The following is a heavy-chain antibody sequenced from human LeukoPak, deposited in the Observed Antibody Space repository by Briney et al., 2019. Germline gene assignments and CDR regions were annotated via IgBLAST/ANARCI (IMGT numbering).Heavy chain of an antibody. J-gene: IGHJ6*03. CDR3: ARAYSSSRPAYYYYYIDV. Sequence: ASVKVSCKASGYTFTSYGISWVRQAPGQGLEWTGWISAYNGNTNYAQKLQGRVTMTTDTSTSTAYMELRSLRSDDTAVYYCARAYSSSRPAYYYYYIDVWGKGTTVTVSS. CDR1: GYTFTSYG. D-gene: IGHD6-6*01. CDR2: ISAYNGNT. V-gene: IGHV1-18*01.